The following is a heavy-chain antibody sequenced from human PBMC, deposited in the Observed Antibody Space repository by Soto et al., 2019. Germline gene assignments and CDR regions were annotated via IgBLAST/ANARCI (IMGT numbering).Heavy chain of an antibody. CDR2: IYYSGST. J-gene: IGHJ5*02. CDR1: GGSISSYY. D-gene: IGHD3-9*01. CDR3: GMTWGYYDILTGYYNGAWFDP. V-gene: IGHV4-59*01. Sequence: PSETLSLTCTVSGGSISSYYWSWIRQPPGKGLEWIGYIYYSGSTNYNPSLKSRVTISVDTSKNQFSLKLSSVTAADTAVYYCGMTWGYYDILTGYYNGAWFDPWGQGTLVTVSS.